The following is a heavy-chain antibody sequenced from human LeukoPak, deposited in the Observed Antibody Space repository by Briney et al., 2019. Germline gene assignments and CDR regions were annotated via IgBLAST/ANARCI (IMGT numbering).Heavy chain of an antibody. Sequence: ASVKVSCKASGYTFTGYYMHWVRQAPGQGLEWMGWINPNSGGINYAQKFQGRVTMNRDTSTSTAYMELSSLKSDDTAVYYCARTLPYDISGLPFDYWGQGTLVTVSS. J-gene: IGHJ4*02. CDR1: GYTFTGYY. CDR3: ARTLPYDISGLPFDY. V-gene: IGHV1-2*02. D-gene: IGHD3-22*01. CDR2: INPNSGGI.